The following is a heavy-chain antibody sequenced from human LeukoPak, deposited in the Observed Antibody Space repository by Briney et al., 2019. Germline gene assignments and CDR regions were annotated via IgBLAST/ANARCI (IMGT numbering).Heavy chain of an antibody. V-gene: IGHV3-74*01. J-gene: IGHJ4*02. D-gene: IGHD5-12*01. CDR2: INSDGSGT. Sequence: TGGSLRLSCAASGFTFSNYWMHWVRQAPGKGLVWVSRINSDGSGTSYADSVKGRFTISRDNAKNTLDLQMNSLRAEDTALYYCAKGRGYSGYDFFDYWGQGTLVTVSS. CDR1: GFTFSNYW. CDR3: AKGRGYSGYDFFDY.